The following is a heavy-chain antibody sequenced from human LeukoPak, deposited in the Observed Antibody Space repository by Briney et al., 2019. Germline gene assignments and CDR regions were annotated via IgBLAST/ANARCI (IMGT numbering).Heavy chain of an antibody. CDR2: IGPSGRST. D-gene: IGHD3-10*01. Sequence: SGGSLRLSCAASGFTFRTYAMTWVRQAPGKGLEWVSAIGPSGRSTYYADSVRGRFTISRDNSKNTLYLQMNSLRAEDTAIYYCAKDPMVRGATYDYWGQGILVTVSS. CDR1: GFTFRTYA. J-gene: IGHJ4*02. V-gene: IGHV3-23*01. CDR3: AKDPMVRGATYDY.